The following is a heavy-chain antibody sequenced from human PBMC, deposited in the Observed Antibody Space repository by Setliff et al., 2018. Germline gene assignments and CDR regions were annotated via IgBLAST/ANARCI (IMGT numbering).Heavy chain of an antibody. CDR1: SASRSINTYY. D-gene: IGHD1-26*01. CDR3: ASRNSDGGPEYFQH. CDR2: IYYSGT. Sequence: SETLSLTCTVSSASRSINTYYWSWIRQPPGKGLDWVGNIYYSGTNYNPSLKSRVTMSVDASKNQISLKLMSVTAADTAVYYCASRNSDGGPEYFQHWGQGALVTVSS. V-gene: IGHV4-59*12. J-gene: IGHJ1*01.